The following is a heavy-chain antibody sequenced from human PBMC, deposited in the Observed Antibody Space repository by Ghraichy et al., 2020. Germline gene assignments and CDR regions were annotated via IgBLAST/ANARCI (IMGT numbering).Heavy chain of an antibody. Sequence: SETLSLTCTVSGGSISSSSYYWGWIRQPPGKGLEWIGSIYYSGSTYYNPSLKSRVTISVDTSKNQFSLKLSSVTAADTAVYYCAGLEMATTLVFDYWGQGTLVTVSS. CDR1: GGSISSSSYY. D-gene: IGHD5-24*01. J-gene: IGHJ4*02. V-gene: IGHV4-39*01. CDR2: IYYSGST. CDR3: AGLEMATTLVFDY.